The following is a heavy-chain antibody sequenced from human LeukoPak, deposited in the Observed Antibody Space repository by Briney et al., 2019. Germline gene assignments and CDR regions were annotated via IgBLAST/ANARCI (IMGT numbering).Heavy chain of an antibody. J-gene: IGHJ6*02. CDR3: ARGRRRYDFWSGYYDYYYYYGMDV. V-gene: IGHV1-8*01. CDR2: MNPNSGNT. CDR1: GYTFTSYD. D-gene: IGHD3-3*01. Sequence: ASVKVSCKASGYTFTSYDINWVRQATGQGLEWMGWMNPNSGNTGYAQKFQGRVTMTRNTSISTAYMELSSLRSEDTAVYYCARGRRRYDFWSGYYDYYYYYGMDVWGQGTTVTVSS.